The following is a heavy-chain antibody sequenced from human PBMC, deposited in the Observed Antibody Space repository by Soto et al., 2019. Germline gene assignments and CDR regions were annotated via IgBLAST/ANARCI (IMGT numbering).Heavy chain of an antibody. CDR3: ARDFVVGGPTINYYYGMDV. CDR1: GFTVSSNY. D-gene: IGHD1-26*01. CDR2: IYSAGNT. Sequence: EVQLVESGGDLVQPGGSLRLSCAASGFTVSSNYMSWVRQAPGKGLEWISIIYSAGNTYYADSVKGRFTISRDNSKNTRYLQMNSVGAEDTAVSYCARDFVVGGPTINYYYGMDVWGQGTTVTVSS. J-gene: IGHJ6*02. V-gene: IGHV3-66*01.